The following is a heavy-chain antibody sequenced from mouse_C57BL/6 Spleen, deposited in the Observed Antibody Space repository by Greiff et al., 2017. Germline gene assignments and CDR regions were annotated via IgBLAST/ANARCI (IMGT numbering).Heavy chain of an antibody. CDR1: GYTFTDYY. D-gene: IGHD1-1*01. V-gene: IGHV1-26*01. J-gene: IGHJ1*03. Sequence: VQLQQSGPELVKPGASVKISCKASGYTFTDYYMNWVKQSHGKSLEWIGDINPNNGGTSYNQKFKGKATLTVDKSSSTAYMELRSLTSEDSAVYYCARKDYYGSDWYFDVWGTGTTVTVSS. CDR3: ARKDYYGSDWYFDV. CDR2: INPNNGGT.